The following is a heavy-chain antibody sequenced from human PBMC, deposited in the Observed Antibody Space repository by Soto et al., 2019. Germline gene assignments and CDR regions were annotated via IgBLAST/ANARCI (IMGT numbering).Heavy chain of an antibody. CDR2: ISGSGGDT. CDR1: GFTFSSYA. V-gene: IGHV3-23*01. D-gene: IGHD6-13*01. J-gene: IGHJ4*02. CDR3: AKEGSSSYYYFDY. Sequence: EVQVLESGGGLVQPGGSLRLSCAASGFTFSSYAMNWVRQTPGKGLEWVSAISGSGGDTNYADSVKGRFTISRDNSKNTLYLQMNSLRVEDTAVYYCAKEGSSSYYYFDYWGQGILVTVSS.